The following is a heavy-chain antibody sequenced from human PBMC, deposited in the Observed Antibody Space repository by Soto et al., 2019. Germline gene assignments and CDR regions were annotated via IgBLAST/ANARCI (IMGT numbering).Heavy chain of an antibody. V-gene: IGHV3-53*01. CDR2: LYPGGST. CDR1: GFTISNNY. J-gene: IGHJ3*02. Sequence: GGSLRLSCAVSGFTISNNYMTWVRQAPGKGLEWVSILYPGGSTHYTDSVKGRFTISRDNSKNTLYLQMNSLTAEDTAVYYCARPDQRDDAFHIWGQGTMVTVSS. CDR3: ARPDQRDDAFHI.